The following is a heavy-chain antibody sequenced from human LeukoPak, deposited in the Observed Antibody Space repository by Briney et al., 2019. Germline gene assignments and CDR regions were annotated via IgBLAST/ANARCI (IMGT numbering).Heavy chain of an antibody. CDR1: GYSISSGCY. D-gene: IGHD1-20*01. CDR3: ARDGRVIIGTTWDAFHI. J-gene: IGHJ3*02. Sequence: SETLSLTCTVSGYSISSGCYWGWIRQPPGKGLEWIANIYQSGSTYYNPSLKSRVTISVDTSKNQFSLKLSSVTAADTAVYYCARDGRVIIGTTWDAFHIWGQGTMVTVSS. V-gene: IGHV4-38-2*02. CDR2: IYQSGST.